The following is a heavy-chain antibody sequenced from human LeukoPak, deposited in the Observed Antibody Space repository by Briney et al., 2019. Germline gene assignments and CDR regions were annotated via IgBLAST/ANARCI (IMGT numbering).Heavy chain of an antibody. V-gene: IGHV3-30*03. J-gene: IGHJ3*02. CDR1: GFTLSSYG. Sequence: PGRSLRLSCAASGFTLSSYGMHWVRQAPGKGLEWVAVISYDGSIKYYADSVKGRFTISRDNSKNTLYLQMNSLRAEDTAVYYCAGGPQLHDAFDIWGQGTMVTVSS. CDR2: ISYDGSIK. D-gene: IGHD1-26*01. CDR3: AGGPQLHDAFDI.